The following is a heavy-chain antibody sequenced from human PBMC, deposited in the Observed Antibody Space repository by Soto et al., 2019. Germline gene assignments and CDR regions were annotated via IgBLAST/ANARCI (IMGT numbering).Heavy chain of an antibody. J-gene: IGHJ5*02. Sequence: PGGSLRLSCVASGLIFSDYSMNWVRQAPGKGLEWVSYILNTGGTVYYADSVKGRFTVSRDNAKNSLFLQMDSLRTEDTAVYYCTGGGVSSGPGSWGRGTLVTVSS. CDR1: GLIFSDYS. V-gene: IGHV3-48*01. D-gene: IGHD3-22*01. CDR2: ILNTGGTV. CDR3: TGGGVSSGPGS.